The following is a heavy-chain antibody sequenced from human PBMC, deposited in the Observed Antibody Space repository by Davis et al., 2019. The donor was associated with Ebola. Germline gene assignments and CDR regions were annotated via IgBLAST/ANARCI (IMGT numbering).Heavy chain of an antibody. CDR3: ARGIGPDYYFDY. Sequence: GESLKISCAASGFTFSSYSMNWVRQAPGKGLEWVSSISSSSSYIYYADSVKGRFTISRDNAKNSLYLQMNSLRAEDTAVYYCARGIGPDYYFDYWGQGTLVTVSS. D-gene: IGHD3-3*01. J-gene: IGHJ4*02. V-gene: IGHV3-21*01. CDR2: ISSSSSYI. CDR1: GFTFSSYS.